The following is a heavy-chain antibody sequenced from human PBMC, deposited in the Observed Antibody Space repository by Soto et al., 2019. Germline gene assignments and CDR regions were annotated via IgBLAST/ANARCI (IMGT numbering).Heavy chain of an antibody. CDR1: GGSISSSSYY. Sequence: QLQLQESGPGLVKPSETLSLTCTVSGGSISSSSYYWGWIRQPPGKGLEWIGSIYYSGSTYYNPSLTSRVTISVDTSKNQFSLKLTSWTAADTAVYYCAKGYKYGSGSRGGWFDPWGQGTLVTVSS. V-gene: IGHV4-39*01. D-gene: IGHD3-10*01. CDR2: IYYSGST. J-gene: IGHJ5*02. CDR3: AKGYKYGSGSRGGWFDP.